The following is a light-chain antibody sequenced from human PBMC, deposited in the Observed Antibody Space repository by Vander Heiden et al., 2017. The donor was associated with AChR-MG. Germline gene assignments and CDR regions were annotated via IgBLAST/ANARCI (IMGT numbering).Light chain of an antibody. V-gene: IGKV3-20*01. CDR3: QQYGTSRT. CDR1: QSVSSS. CDR2: GAS. J-gene: IGKJ1*01. Sequence: EIVLTQSPGTLSLSPGERATLSCRASQSVSSSLAWYRQKPGQAPSLLIYGASARATGIPDRFTGSGSGTDFTLTISRLEPEDSAVYYCQQYGTSRTFGQGTKVQIK.